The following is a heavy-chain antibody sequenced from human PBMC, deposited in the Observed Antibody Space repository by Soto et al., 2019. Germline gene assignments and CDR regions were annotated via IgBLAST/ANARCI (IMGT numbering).Heavy chain of an antibody. D-gene: IGHD6-13*01. CDR2: IYYSGST. Sequence: SETLSLTCTVSGDSISSGGYYWSWIRQHPGKGLEWIGYIYYSGSTYYNPSLKSRVTISLDTSKNQFSLKLTSVTAADTAVYYCARDRSRAGYFEYWGQGTLVTVS. V-gene: IGHV4-31*03. J-gene: IGHJ4*02. CDR3: ARDRSRAGYFEY. CDR1: GDSISSGGYY.